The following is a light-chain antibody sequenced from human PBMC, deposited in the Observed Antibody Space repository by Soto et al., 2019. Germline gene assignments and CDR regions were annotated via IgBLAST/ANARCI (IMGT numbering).Light chain of an antibody. CDR2: EGS. CDR3: CSYAGSSTLVV. J-gene: IGLJ2*01. Sequence: QSALTQPASVSGSPGQSITISCTGTSSDVGSYNLVSWYQQHPGKAPKLMIYEGSKRPSGVSNRFSGSKSDNTASLTISGLQAEDEADYYCCSYAGSSTLVVFGGGTKVTVL. CDR1: SSDVGSYNL. V-gene: IGLV2-23*01.